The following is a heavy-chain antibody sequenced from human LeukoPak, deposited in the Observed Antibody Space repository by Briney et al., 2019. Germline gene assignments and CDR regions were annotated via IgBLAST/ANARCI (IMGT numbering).Heavy chain of an antibody. D-gene: IGHD6-19*01. CDR1: GFTFGDYA. J-gene: IGHJ4*02. CDR3: TRATTGYSSGWYVG. Sequence: GGSLRLSCTASGFTFGDYAMSWVRQAPGKGLEWVGFIRSKAYGGTTEYAASVKGRFTISRDDSKSIAYLQMNSLKTEDTAVYYCTRATTGYSSGWYVGWGQGTLVTVSS. CDR2: IRSKAYGGTT. V-gene: IGHV3-49*04.